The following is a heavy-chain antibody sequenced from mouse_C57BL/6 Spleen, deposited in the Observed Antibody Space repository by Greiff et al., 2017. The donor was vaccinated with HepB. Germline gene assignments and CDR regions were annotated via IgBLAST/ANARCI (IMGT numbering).Heavy chain of an antibody. CDR2: ISYDGSN. Sequence: EVKLMESGPGLVKPSQSLSLTCSVTGYSITSGYYWNWIRQFPGNKLEWMGYISYDGSNNYNPSLKNRISITRDTSKNQFFLKLNSVTTEDTATYYCASLTGTAYWGQGTLVTVSA. J-gene: IGHJ3*01. D-gene: IGHD4-1*01. CDR1: GYSITSGYY. V-gene: IGHV3-6*01. CDR3: ASLTGTAY.